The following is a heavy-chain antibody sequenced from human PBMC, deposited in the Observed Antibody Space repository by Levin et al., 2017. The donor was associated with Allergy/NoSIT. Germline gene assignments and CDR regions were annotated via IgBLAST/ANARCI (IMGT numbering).Heavy chain of an antibody. D-gene: IGHD1-26*01. CDR1: GGSFSGYY. CDR2: INHSGST. Sequence: SETLSLTCAVYGGSFSGYYWSWIRQPPGKGLEWIGEINHSGSTNYNPSLKSRVTISVDTSKNQFSLKLSSVTAADTAVYYCARGVRGSYQNGRDFDYWGQGTLVTVSS. J-gene: IGHJ4*02. V-gene: IGHV4-34*01. CDR3: ARGVRGSYQNGRDFDY.